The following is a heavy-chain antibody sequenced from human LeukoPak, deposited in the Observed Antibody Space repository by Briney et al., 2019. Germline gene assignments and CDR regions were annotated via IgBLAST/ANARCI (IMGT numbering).Heavy chain of an antibody. CDR2: INPNSGGT. V-gene: IGHV1-2*02. D-gene: IGHD4-11*01. J-gene: IGHJ1*01. Sequence: ASVKVSCRASGYXFTGYYIHWVRQALGQGLEWMGWINPNSGGTNYAQKFQGRVTMTRDTSISTAYMELSRLRSDDTAVYYCARYDYSNLDMAEYFQHWGQGTLVTVSS. CDR1: GYXFTGYY. CDR3: ARYDYSNLDMAEYFQH.